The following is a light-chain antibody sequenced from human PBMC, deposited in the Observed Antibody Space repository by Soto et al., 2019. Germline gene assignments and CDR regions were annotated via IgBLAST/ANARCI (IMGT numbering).Light chain of an antibody. Sequence: DIVMTQSPLSLPVTPGEPASISCRSSQSLLHSNGYNYLDWYLQKPGQSPQLLIYLGSNRASGVPDRFSGSVSGTDFTLNISRVEAEDVGVYYCVQALQTPWTFGQGTKVEIK. CDR3: VQALQTPWT. J-gene: IGKJ1*01. CDR1: QSLLHSNGYNY. CDR2: LGS. V-gene: IGKV2-28*01.